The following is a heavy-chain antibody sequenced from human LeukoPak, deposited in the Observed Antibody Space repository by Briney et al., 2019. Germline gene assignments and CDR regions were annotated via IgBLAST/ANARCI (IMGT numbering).Heavy chain of an antibody. Sequence: GASVKVSCKASGYTFTGYYMHWVRQAPGQGLEWMGWINPNSGGTNYAQKLQGRVTMTRDTSISTAYMELSRLRSDDTAVYYCARSGSGWYEEGTNWFDPWGQGTLVTVSS. CDR2: INPNSGGT. CDR1: GYTFTGYY. J-gene: IGHJ5*02. CDR3: ARSGSGWYEEGTNWFDP. V-gene: IGHV1-2*02. D-gene: IGHD6-19*01.